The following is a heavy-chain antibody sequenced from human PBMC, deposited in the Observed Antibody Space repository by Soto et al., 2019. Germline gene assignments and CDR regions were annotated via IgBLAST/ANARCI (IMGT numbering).Heavy chain of an antibody. Sequence: EVQLLESGGGLVQPGGSLRLSCAASGFPFSRCAMNWVRQAPGKGLEWVSTISNSDHSTYYADSVKGRFTVSRDNSENTLYLQMNSLRAEDTAIYYCAKRGGDSGWGDFDSWGQGTLVTVSS. CDR3: AKRGGDSGWGDFDS. V-gene: IGHV3-23*01. CDR1: GFPFSRCA. J-gene: IGHJ4*02. CDR2: ISNSDHST. D-gene: IGHD6-19*01.